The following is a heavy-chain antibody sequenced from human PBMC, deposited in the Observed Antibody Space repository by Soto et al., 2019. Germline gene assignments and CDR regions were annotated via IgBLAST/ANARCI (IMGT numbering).Heavy chain of an antibody. D-gene: IGHD6-19*01. CDR1: SGSISSSNW. CDR2: IYHSGST. CDR3: AREPTIAVAGTNYFDY. Sequence: PSETLSLTCAVSSGSISSSNWWSWVRQPPGKGLEWIGEIYHSGSTNYNPSLKSRVTISVDKSKNQFSLKLSSVTAADTAVYYCAREPTIAVAGTNYFDYWGQGTLVTVSS. J-gene: IGHJ4*02. V-gene: IGHV4-4*02.